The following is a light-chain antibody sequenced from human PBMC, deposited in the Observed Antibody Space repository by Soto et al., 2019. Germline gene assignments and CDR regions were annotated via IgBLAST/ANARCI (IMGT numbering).Light chain of an antibody. CDR1: QSISSF. J-gene: IGKJ1*01. V-gene: IGKV1-39*01. Sequence: DIQMTQSPSSLSASVGDRVTITCRASQSISSFLNWYQQKPGKAPKLLIYAASSLQGGVPSRFSGSGSGTEFTLTISSLHPDDFATYYCQQSYSTPQTFGQGTTVEIK. CDR3: QQSYSTPQT. CDR2: AAS.